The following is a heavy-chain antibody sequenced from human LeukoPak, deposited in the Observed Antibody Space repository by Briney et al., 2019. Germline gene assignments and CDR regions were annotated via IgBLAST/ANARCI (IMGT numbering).Heavy chain of an antibody. V-gene: IGHV3-30*04. D-gene: IGHD2-15*01. CDR2: ISYDGSNK. CDR3: ARQGGMGAYDI. Sequence: GRSLRLSCAASGFTFSIYAMHWVRQAPGKGLEWVAVISYDGSNKYHADSVKGRFTISGDDSKNTLYLRMNSLSVEDTAVYYCARQGGMGAYDIWGRGTVVTVSS. J-gene: IGHJ3*02. CDR1: GFTFSIYA.